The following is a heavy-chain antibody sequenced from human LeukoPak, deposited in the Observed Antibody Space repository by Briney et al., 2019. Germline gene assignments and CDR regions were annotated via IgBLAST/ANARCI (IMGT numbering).Heavy chain of an antibody. J-gene: IGHJ4*02. CDR3: ARESAGSTLDY. CDR1: GGSISSYY. CDR2: IYSSGST. D-gene: IGHD3-10*01. Sequence: SETLSPTCTVSGGSISSYYWSWIRQPAGKGLEWIGRIYSSGSTNYNPSLKSRVTMSVDTSKNQFSLKLSSVTASDTAVYYCARESAGSTLDYWGQGTLVTVSS. V-gene: IGHV4-4*07.